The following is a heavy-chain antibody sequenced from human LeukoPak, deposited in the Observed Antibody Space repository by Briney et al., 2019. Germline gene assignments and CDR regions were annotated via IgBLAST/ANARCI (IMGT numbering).Heavy chain of an antibody. Sequence: PSETLSLTCAVSGYSISRGYYWGWLRQPPGKALEWFGSLYHSGSTYYNPSLKRRVTISVDTSKNQFSLKLSSVTAADTAVYYCARGISGWYEFDYWGQGTLVTVSS. CDR1: GYSISRGYY. V-gene: IGHV4-38-2*01. CDR2: LYHSGST. J-gene: IGHJ4*02. CDR3: ARGISGWYEFDY. D-gene: IGHD6-19*01.